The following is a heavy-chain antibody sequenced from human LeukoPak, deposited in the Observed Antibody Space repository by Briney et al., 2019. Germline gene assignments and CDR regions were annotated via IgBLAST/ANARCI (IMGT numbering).Heavy chain of an antibody. V-gene: IGHV3-21*01. Sequence: PGGSLRLSCAASGFTFSSYSMNWVRQAPGKGLEGVSSISSSSSYIYYADSVKGGFTIYRDKAKNPLYMQMNSLRAEDTAVYYCARELISSSSVLLPDYWGQGTLVTVSS. D-gene: IGHD6-6*01. CDR1: GFTFSSYS. CDR2: ISSSSSYI. J-gene: IGHJ4*02. CDR3: ARELISSSSVLLPDY.